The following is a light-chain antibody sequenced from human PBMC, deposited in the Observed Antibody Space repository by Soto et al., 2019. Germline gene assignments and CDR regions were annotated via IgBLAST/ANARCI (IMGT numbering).Light chain of an antibody. V-gene: IGKV1-5*01. CDR2: DVS. CDR1: QNISTS. Sequence: DIQLTQSPSTLSASVGDSVTITCRASQNISTSLAWYQHKPGKAPQLLMFDVSNLESGVPSRFSGSGSGTEFTLTISSLHSDDFATYYCQQYDYSRTFGPGTKVD. J-gene: IGKJ3*01. CDR3: QQYDYSRT.